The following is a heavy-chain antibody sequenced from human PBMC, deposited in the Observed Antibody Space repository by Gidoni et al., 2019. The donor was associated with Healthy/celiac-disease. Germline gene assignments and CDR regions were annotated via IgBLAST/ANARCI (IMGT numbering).Heavy chain of an antibody. J-gene: IGHJ3*02. CDR2: IDWDDDK. Sequence: QVTLKESGPALVKPTQTLTLTCTFSGFSLSTSGMRVSWIRQPPGKALEWLARIDWDDDKFYSTSLKTRLTISKDTSKNQVVLTMTNMDPVDTATYYCASQSGWYSVDAFDIWGQGTMVTVSS. CDR1: GFSLSTSGMR. V-gene: IGHV2-70*04. D-gene: IGHD6-19*01. CDR3: ASQSGWYSVDAFDI.